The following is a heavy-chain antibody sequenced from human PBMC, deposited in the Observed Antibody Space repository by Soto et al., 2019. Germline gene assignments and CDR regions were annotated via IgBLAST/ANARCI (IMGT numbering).Heavy chain of an antibody. Sequence: SETLSLTCTVSGGSISSYYWSWIRQPPGKGLEWIGYIYYSGSTNYNPSLKSRVTISVDTSKNQFSLKLSSVTAADTAVYYCARVGERWLQFGGLDYWGQGTLVTVSS. J-gene: IGHJ4*02. CDR3: ARVGERWLQFGGLDY. CDR2: IYYSGST. CDR1: GGSISSYY. D-gene: IGHD5-12*01. V-gene: IGHV4-59*12.